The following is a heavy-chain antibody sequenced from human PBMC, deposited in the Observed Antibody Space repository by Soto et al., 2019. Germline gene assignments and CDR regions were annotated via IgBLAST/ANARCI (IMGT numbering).Heavy chain of an antibody. Sequence: QVQLAQSGAEVRKPGSSVKVSCEASGDTFIISAITWVRQAPGQGLEWVGGLVPFFGKSKYGPKFEGRVTFTADESTRTAYMELSHLTSDDTAVYYCARDLGGAAPVDYWGQGTLVTVSS. J-gene: IGHJ4*02. CDR3: ARDLGGAAPVDY. V-gene: IGHV1-69*01. D-gene: IGHD6-6*01. CDR2: LVPFFGKS. CDR1: GDTFIISA.